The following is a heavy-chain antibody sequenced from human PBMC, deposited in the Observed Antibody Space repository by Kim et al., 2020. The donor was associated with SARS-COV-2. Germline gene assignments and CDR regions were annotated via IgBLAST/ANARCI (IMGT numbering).Heavy chain of an antibody. CDR3: ARQLINHEDYYGSGGGFDY. CDR2: IYTSGST. J-gene: IGHJ4*02. V-gene: IGHV4-4*07. Sequence: SETLSLTCTVSGGSISSYYWSWIRQPAGKGLEWIGRIYTSGSTNYNPSLKSRVTMSVDTSKNQFSLKLSSVTAADTAGYYCARQLINHEDYYGSGGGFDYWGQGTLVTVSS. D-gene: IGHD3-10*01. CDR1: GGSISSYY.